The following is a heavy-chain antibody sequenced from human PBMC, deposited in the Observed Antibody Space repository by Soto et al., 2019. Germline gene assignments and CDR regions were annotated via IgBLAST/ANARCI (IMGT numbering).Heavy chain of an antibody. Sequence: ASVKVSCKASGYTFTIYCISWVRQAPGQGLEWMGWISAYNGNTNYAQKLQGRVTMTTDTSTSTAYMELRSLRSDDTAVYYCARDLENIVATITLNYWGQGTLVTVSS. CDR3: ARDLENIVATITLNY. D-gene: IGHD5-12*01. CDR2: ISAYNGNT. J-gene: IGHJ4*02. V-gene: IGHV1-18*01. CDR1: GYTFTIYC.